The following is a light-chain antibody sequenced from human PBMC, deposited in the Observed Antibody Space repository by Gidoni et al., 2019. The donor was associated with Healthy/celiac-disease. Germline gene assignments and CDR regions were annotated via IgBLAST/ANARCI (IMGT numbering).Light chain of an antibody. Sequence: DIQMTQSPSSLSASVGDRVTITCRASQHISSYLNWHQQKPGKAPKLLIYASSSLPSGFPSMFSGSAAGPDCTLTTSRLHPEDFATYYCNQSYRTLPSFGQGTKLEIK. CDR1: QHISSY. J-gene: IGKJ2*03. CDR3: NQSYRTLPS. CDR2: ASS. V-gene: IGKV1-39*01.